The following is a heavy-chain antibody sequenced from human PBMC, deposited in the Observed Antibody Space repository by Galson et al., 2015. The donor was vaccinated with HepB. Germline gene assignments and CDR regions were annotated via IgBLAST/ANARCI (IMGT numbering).Heavy chain of an antibody. Sequence: SLRLSCAASDSTFSSYTMNWVRQTPGKGLQWVSYISTNGATIHYADSVKGRFTIARDNAKNTMWLQMNSLRAEDTAVYYCATTKFGVGAYWTFDIWGQGTLLTVAS. CDR2: ISTNGATI. J-gene: IGHJ3*02. CDR1: DSTFSSYT. V-gene: IGHV3-48*03. D-gene: IGHD4/OR15-4a*01. CDR3: ATTKFGVGAYWTFDI.